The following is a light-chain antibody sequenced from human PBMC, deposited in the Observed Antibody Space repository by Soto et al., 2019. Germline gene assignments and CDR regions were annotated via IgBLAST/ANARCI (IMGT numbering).Light chain of an antibody. Sequence: QSVLTQPPSASGTPGQRVTISCSGSSSNIGSNTVNWYQLLPGTAPKLLIYSNNQRPSGVPDRFSGSKSGTSASLAISGLKSEDEADYYCAAWDDSVNVQVFGVGTKLTVL. J-gene: IGLJ2*01. CDR3: AAWDDSVNVQV. V-gene: IGLV1-44*01. CDR1: SSNIGSNT. CDR2: SNN.